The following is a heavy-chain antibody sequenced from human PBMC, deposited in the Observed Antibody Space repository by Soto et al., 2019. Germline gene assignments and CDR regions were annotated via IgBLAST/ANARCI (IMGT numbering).Heavy chain of an antibody. CDR3: ARDLGDYVWGSYRYTRLDY. V-gene: IGHV1-2*02. J-gene: IGHJ4*02. CDR1: GYTFTGYY. D-gene: IGHD3-16*02. CDR2: INPNSGGT. Sequence: QVQLVQSGAEVKKPGASVKVSCKASGYTFTGYYMHWVRQAPGQGLEWMGWINPNSGGTNYAQKFQGRGTMTRDTSISTAYMELSRLRSDDTAVYYCARDLGDYVWGSYRYTRLDYWGQGTLVTVSS.